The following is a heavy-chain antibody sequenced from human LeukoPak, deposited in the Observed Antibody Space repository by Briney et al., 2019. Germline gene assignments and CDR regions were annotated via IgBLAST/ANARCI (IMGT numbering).Heavy chain of an antibody. Sequence: SETLSLTSAFYGGSFSGYYWSWIRQPPGKGLEWIGEINHSGSTNYNPSLKSRVTISVDTSKNQCSLKLSSVTAADTAVYYCASSPVTTSASRRYYFDYWGQGTLVTVSS. CDR1: GGSFSGYY. D-gene: IGHD4-17*01. CDR2: INHSGST. J-gene: IGHJ4*02. CDR3: ASSPVTTSASRRYYFDY. V-gene: IGHV4-34*01.